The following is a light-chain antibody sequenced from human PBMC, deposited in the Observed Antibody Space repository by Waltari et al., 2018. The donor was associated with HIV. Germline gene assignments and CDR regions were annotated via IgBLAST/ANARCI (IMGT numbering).Light chain of an antibody. J-gene: IGKJ4*01. CDR1: QGVGSH. V-gene: IGKV1-9*01. CDR2: STS. Sequence: DIQLTQSPSVLSASIGDRVTITCRAGQGVGSHLAWYQQKPGRAPSLLIYSTSSLHTAVPSRFSGGGSGTEFTLTINGLQSEDFATYFCQQLNVYPLTFGGGTRV. CDR3: QQLNVYPLT.